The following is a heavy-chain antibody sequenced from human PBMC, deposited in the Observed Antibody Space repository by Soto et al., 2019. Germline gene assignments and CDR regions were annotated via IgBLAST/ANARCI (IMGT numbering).Heavy chain of an antibody. Sequence: GEPLKISCQGSGYSFTSYWISWVRQMPGKGLEWVGRIDPSDSYTNYSPSFQGHVTISADKSISTAYLQWSSLKTSDTAIYYCASHPHYDFWSGPRVNYFDYGGQGTLVTVSS. V-gene: IGHV5-10-1*01. CDR2: IDPSDSYT. CDR1: GYSFTSYW. CDR3: ASHPHYDFWSGPRVNYFDY. D-gene: IGHD3-3*01. J-gene: IGHJ4*02.